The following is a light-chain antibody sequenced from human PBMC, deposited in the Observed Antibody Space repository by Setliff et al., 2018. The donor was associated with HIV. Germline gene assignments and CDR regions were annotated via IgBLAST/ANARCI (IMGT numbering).Light chain of an antibody. Sequence: QSALIQPASVSGSPGQSITISCTGSITNIGNYQSVSWYQHHPGEVPKLIIYNVIERPSGVSNRFSGSKSGNTASLTISGLQAEDEGDYYCCSYGTGDIWVFGGGTKVTVL. CDR3: CSYGTGDIWV. CDR2: NVI. J-gene: IGLJ3*02. CDR1: ITNIGNYQS. V-gene: IGLV2-23*02.